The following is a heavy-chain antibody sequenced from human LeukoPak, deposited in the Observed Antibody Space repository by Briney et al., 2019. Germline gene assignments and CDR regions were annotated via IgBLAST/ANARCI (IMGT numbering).Heavy chain of an antibody. D-gene: IGHD5-18*01. CDR3: AKAMELWTNDAFDI. CDR1: GFTFDDYA. J-gene: IGHJ3*02. CDR2: ISWNSGSI. Sequence: GRSLRLSCAASGFTFDDYAMHWVRQAPGEGLEWVSGISWNSGSIGYADSVKGRFTISRDNAKNSLYLQMNSLRAEDTALYYCAKAMELWTNDAFDIWGQGTMVTVSS. V-gene: IGHV3-9*01.